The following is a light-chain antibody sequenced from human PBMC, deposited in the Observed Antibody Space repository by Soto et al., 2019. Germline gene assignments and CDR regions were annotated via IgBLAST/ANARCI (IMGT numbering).Light chain of an antibody. V-gene: IGLV2-23*01. J-gene: IGLJ2*01. Sequence: QSALTQPASVSGSPGQTITISCTGSRSDVGLYNLVSWYQHHPGKAPKLMIYEGNKRPSGVSDRFSGSKSGNTASLTISGLQAEDEADYSCSSYAGSNALVFGGGTKLTVL. CDR2: EGN. CDR1: RSDVGLYNL. CDR3: SSYAGSNALV.